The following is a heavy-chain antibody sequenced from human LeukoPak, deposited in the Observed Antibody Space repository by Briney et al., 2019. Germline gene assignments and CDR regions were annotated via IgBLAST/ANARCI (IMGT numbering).Heavy chain of an antibody. Sequence: SVKVSCKASGGTFSSYAISWVRQAPGQGLEWMGRIIPILGIANYAQKFQGRVTITANKSTSTAYMELSSLRSEDTAVYYCARAGIAAAGTSYYYHGMDVWGQGTTVTVSS. V-gene: IGHV1-69*04. J-gene: IGHJ6*02. CDR2: IIPILGIA. CDR3: ARAGIAAAGTSYYYHGMDV. CDR1: GGTFSSYA. D-gene: IGHD6-13*01.